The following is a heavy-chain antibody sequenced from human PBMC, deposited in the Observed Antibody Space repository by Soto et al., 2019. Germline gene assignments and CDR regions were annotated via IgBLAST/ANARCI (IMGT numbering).Heavy chain of an antibody. J-gene: IGHJ3*02. V-gene: IGHV1-18*01. CDR1: AYTFTSYG. CDR3: ARDLGDAFDM. CDR2: ISAYNGNT. Sequence: QVQLVQSGAEVKKPGASVKVSCKASAYTFTSYGISWVRQAPGQGLEWMGWISAYNGNTHYARRLQGRVAMTTDTSTSRAYMELRSLRCDDTAVYYCARDLGDAFDMWGQGTMVTVSS.